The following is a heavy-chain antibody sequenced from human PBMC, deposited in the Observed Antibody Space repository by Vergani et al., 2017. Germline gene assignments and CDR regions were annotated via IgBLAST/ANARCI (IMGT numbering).Heavy chain of an antibody. V-gene: IGHV1-8*02. CDR3: ARSSYYGSGSPFCSY. Sequence: QVQLVQSGAEVKKPGASVKVSCKASGYTFTGYYMHWVRQAPGQGLEWMGWMNPNSGNTGYAQKFQGRVTMTRNTSISTAYMELSSLRSEDTAVYYCARSSYYGSGSPFCSYWGQGTLVTVSS. CDR2: MNPNSGNT. D-gene: IGHD3-10*01. CDR1: GYTFTGYY. J-gene: IGHJ4*02.